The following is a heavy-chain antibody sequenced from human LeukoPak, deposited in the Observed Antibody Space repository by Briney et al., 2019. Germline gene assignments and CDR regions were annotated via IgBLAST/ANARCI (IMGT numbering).Heavy chain of an antibody. D-gene: IGHD1-7*01. V-gene: IGHV3-33*01. CDR2: IRPDGSHI. CDR3: LREVDWKYAFAY. Sequence: GGSLRLSCAASGFSFSTFVMHWVRQAPGKGREWVAVIRPDGSHISYVDPVKGRFTILRDNSNTLLYLQMSSLRAEAPALYYCLREVDWKYAFAYWGRGTLVTVSS. J-gene: IGHJ4*02. CDR1: GFSFSTFV.